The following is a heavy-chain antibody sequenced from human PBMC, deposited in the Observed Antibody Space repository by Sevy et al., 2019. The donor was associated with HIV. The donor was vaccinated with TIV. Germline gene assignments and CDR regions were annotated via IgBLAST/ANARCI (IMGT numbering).Heavy chain of an antibody. CDR1: GGSFSSYA. V-gene: IGHV1-69*13. CDR2: IIPIFGPP. CDR3: ARPYSTTSSLGPNYYYYAMDV. D-gene: IGHD6-6*01. Sequence: ASVKVSCKASGGSFSSYAINWVRQAPGQGLEWMGGIIPIFGPPNYAQKFQGRVTITADDSTSTVYMELGSLRSEDTAVYYCARPYSTTSSLGPNYYYYAMDVWGQGTTVTVSS. J-gene: IGHJ6*02.